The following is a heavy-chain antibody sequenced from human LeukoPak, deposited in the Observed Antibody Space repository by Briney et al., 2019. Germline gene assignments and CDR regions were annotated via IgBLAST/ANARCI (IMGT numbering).Heavy chain of an antibody. J-gene: IGHJ6*02. CDR3: AREKEYTIDV. CDR1: GFTFSDEY. V-gene: IGHV3-11*04. Sequence: GGSLRLSCAASGFTFSDEYMSWIRQAPGKGLEWISCVSNSGSTTYYADSVKGRFTISRDNAKNSLYLQMNSLRDDDTAVYYCAREKEYTIDVWGQGTTVTVSS. CDR2: VSNSGSTT. D-gene: IGHD6-6*01.